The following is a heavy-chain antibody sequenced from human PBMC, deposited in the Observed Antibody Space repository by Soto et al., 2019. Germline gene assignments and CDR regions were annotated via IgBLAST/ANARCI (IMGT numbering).Heavy chain of an antibody. J-gene: IGHJ5*02. CDR2: MNPNSGNT. CDR1: GYTFTSYD. V-gene: IGHV1-8*01. CDR3: ARANAAYSGRFNNWFDP. Sequence: QVQLVQSGAEVKKPGASVKVSCKASGYTFTSYDINWVRQATGQGLEWMGWMNPNSGNTGYAQKFQGRVTMTRNTSISTAYMELSSLRSEDTAVYYCARANAAYSGRFNNWFDPWGQGTLVTVSS. D-gene: IGHD1-26*01.